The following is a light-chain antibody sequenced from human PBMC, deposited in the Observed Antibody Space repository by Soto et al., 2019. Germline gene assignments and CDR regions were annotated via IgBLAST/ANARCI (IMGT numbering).Light chain of an antibody. CDR2: GAS. CDR1: QSVSSNY. CDR3: QQYGSSAAYT. V-gene: IGKV3-20*01. J-gene: IGKJ2*01. Sequence: ESVLTQSPGTLSLSPGERATLSCRASQSVSSNYLAWYQQKPGQAPRLLIYGASSRATGIPDRFSGSGSVTDFTLTINRLEPEDFAVYYCQQYGSSAAYTFGQGTKFEIK.